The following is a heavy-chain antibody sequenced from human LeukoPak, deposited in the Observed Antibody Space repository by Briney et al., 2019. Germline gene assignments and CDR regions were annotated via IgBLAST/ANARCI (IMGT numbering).Heavy chain of an antibody. D-gene: IGHD3-10*01. V-gene: IGHV4-59*01. J-gene: IGHJ5*02. CDR2: IYYSGST. CDR1: GGSISSYY. CDR3: ARDDYRGVTNFDP. Sequence: SETLSLTCTVSGGSISSYYWSWIRQPPGKGLEWIGYIYYSGSTNYNPSLKSRVTISVDTSKNQFSLKLSSVTAADTAVYYCARDDYRGVTNFDPWGQGTLVTVSS.